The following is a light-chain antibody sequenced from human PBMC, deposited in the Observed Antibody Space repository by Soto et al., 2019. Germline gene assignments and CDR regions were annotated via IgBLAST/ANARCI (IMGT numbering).Light chain of an antibody. CDR2: AAS. Sequence: DIQLTQSPSFLSASVGDRVTITCRASQGISSYLAWYQQKPGKAPKLLIYAASTLQTGVPPSFGGSGSGTEFTLTISSRQPEDFATYYCHPFGSLPETVGQGTNVEI. CDR3: HPFGSLPET. J-gene: IGKJ1*01. CDR1: QGISSY. V-gene: IGKV1-9*01.